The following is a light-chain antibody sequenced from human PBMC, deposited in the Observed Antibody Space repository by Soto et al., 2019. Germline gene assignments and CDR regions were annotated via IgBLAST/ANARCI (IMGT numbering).Light chain of an antibody. CDR1: RSDVGNYNY. CDR2: MVS. CDR3: TSPTPGGLYV. J-gene: IGLJ1*01. Sequence: QSALTKPASVSGAPGQSINISCTGTRSDVGNYNYVSGYQQYPGRVPTLLIYMVSNRPAGVSNRLSGSKSGNTASLTISGLQSEDEADYFRTSPTPGGLYVFGTGTKVTVL. V-gene: IGLV2-14*01.